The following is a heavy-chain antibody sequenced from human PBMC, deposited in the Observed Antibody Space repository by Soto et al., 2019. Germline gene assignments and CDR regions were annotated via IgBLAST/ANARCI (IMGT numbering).Heavy chain of an antibody. CDR3: ARSGISIVPGVLSELDY. CDR2: INPNSGDT. V-gene: IGHV1-2*04. Sequence: QVQLVQSGAEVKKPGASVKVSCKASGYTFNGYYMHWVRQAPGQGLEWMGWINPNSGDTNYAQKFEGWCTMTRDTSISTAYMELTRLTSDDTAMYYCARSGISIVPGVLSELDYWGQGTLVTVSS. CDR1: GYTFNGYY. J-gene: IGHJ4*02. D-gene: IGHD3-10*01.